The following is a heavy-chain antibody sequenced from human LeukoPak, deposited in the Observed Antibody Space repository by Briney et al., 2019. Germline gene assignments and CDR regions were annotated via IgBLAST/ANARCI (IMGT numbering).Heavy chain of an antibody. D-gene: IGHD1-26*01. CDR3: AKGIVVGATPYYFDY. CDR2: ISGSGGST. CDR1: GFTFSSYA. Sequence: PGGSLRLSCAASGFTFSSYAMSWVRQAPGKGLEWVSAISGSGGSTYYADSVKGRFTLYRDNSKNTLSLQMNSLRAEDTAVYYCAKGIVVGATPYYFDYWSQGTLVTVSS. J-gene: IGHJ4*02. V-gene: IGHV3-23*01.